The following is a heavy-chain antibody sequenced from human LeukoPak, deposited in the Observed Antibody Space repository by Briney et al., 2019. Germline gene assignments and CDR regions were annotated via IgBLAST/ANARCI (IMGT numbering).Heavy chain of an antibody. CDR2: IRYDGSNK. CDR1: GFTFSSYS. D-gene: IGHD3-10*01. CDR3: AKPRPGGWFGESSIDDAFDI. Sequence: PGGSLRLSCAASGFTFSSYSMNWVRQAPGKGLEWVAFIRYDGSNKYYADSVKGRFTISRDNSKNTLYLQMNSLRAEDTAVYYCAKPRPGGWFGESSIDDAFDIWGQGTMVSVSS. V-gene: IGHV3-30*02. J-gene: IGHJ3*02.